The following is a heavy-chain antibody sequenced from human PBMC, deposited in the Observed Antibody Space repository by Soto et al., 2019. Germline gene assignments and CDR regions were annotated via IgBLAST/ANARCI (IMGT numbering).Heavy chain of an antibody. V-gene: IGHV3-7*01. CDR3: AREGAAAKSEFYWFDP. Sequence: GGSLRLSCAASGFTFSSYWMSWVRQAPGKGLEWVANIKQDGSEKYYVDSVKGRFTISRDNAKNSLYLQMNSLRAEDTAVYYCAREGAAAKSEFYWFDPWGQGTLVTVSS. CDR1: GFTFSSYW. D-gene: IGHD6-13*01. CDR2: IKQDGSEK. J-gene: IGHJ5*02.